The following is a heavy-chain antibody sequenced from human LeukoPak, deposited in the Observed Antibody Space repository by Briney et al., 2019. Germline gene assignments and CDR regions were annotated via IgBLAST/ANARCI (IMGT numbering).Heavy chain of an antibody. Sequence: SETLSLTCTVSGDSISNYYWTWLRQPPGKGLEWIGYIYYSGDTNYNPSLKSRVTISLDTSKDQFSLKLTSVTAADTAMYYCARRKAKTPNYFDYWGQGALVTVSS. CDR1: GDSISNYY. CDR3: ARRKAKTPNYFDY. CDR2: IYYSGDT. V-gene: IGHV4-59*08. J-gene: IGHJ4*02.